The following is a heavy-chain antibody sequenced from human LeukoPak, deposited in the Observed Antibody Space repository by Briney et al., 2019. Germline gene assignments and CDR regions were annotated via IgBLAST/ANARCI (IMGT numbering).Heavy chain of an antibody. Sequence: GRSLRLSCAASGFTVSSNYMSWVRQAPGKGLEWVSVIYSGGSTYYADSVKGRFTISRDNSKNTLYLQMNSLRAEDTAVYYCARVWSGWYEIDYWGQGTLVTVSS. V-gene: IGHV3-66*02. CDR2: IYSGGST. D-gene: IGHD3-3*01. CDR1: GFTVSSNY. J-gene: IGHJ4*02. CDR3: ARVWSGWYEIDY.